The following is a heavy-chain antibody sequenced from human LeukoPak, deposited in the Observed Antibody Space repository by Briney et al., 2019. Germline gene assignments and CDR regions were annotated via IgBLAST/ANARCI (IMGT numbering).Heavy chain of an antibody. CDR3: ARQLTGTEYMDV. J-gene: IGHJ6*03. Sequence: SETLSLTCTVSGGSISSYYWGWIRRPPGKGLEWIGTIYYSGRTYYNPSLKSRATISVDTSKRQFSLKLTSVTAADTAVYYCARQLTGTEYMDVWGKGTTVTISS. CDR1: GGSISSYY. D-gene: IGHD1-14*01. CDR2: IYYSGRT. V-gene: IGHV4-39*01.